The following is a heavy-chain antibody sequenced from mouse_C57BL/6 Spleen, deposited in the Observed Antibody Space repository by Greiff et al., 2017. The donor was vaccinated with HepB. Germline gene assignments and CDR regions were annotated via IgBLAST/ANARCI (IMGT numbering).Heavy chain of an antibody. J-gene: IGHJ2*01. V-gene: IGHV1-80*01. CDR1: GYAFSSYW. CDR3: ARWTAQATIFDY. D-gene: IGHD3-2*02. Sequence: VQLQQSGAELVKPGASVKISCKASGYAFSSYWMNWVKQRPGKGLEWIGQIYPGDGDTNYNGKFKGKATLTADKSSSTAYMQLSSLTSEDSAVYFCARWTAQATIFDYWGQGTTLTVSS. CDR2: IYPGDGDT.